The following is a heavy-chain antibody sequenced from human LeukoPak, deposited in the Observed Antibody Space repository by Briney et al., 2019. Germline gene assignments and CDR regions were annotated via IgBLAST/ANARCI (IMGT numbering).Heavy chain of an antibody. J-gene: IGHJ6*03. CDR3: ARGYDFWSGYSPQGYYYYYYMDV. V-gene: IGHV4-61*02. Sequence: SQTLSLTCTVSGGSISSGSYYWSWIRQPAGKGLEWIGRIYTSGSTNYNPSLKSRVTISVDTSKNQFSLKLSSVTAAVTAVYYCARGYDFWSGYSPQGYYYYYYMDVWGKGTTVTVSS. CDR1: GGSISSGSYY. CDR2: IYTSGST. D-gene: IGHD3-3*01.